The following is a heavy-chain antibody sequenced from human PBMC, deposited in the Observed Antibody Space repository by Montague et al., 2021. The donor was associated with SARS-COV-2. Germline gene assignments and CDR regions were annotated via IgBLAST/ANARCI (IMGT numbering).Heavy chain of an antibody. CDR1: GGSISSYC. CDR3: ARGSGWMGNAFDI. V-gene: IGHV4-59*01. D-gene: IGHD6-19*01. J-gene: IGHJ3*02. CDR2: IYYSGST. Sequence: TLSLTCTVSGGSISSYCWSWIRQPPGKGLEWIGYIYYSGSTNYNPSLKSRVTISVDTSKNQFSLKLSSVTAADTAVYYCARGSGWMGNAFDIWGQGTMVTVSS.